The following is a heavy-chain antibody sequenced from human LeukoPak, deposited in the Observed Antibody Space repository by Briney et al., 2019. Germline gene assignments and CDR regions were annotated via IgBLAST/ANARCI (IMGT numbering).Heavy chain of an antibody. V-gene: IGHV4-4*07. CDR1: GGSISSYY. CDR2: IYTSGST. Sequence: SETLSLTCTVSGGSISSYYWSWIRQPAGKGLEWIGRIYTSGSTNYNPSLKSRVTLSVDTSKNQFSLKLSSVTAADTAVYYCARETTVTTLDAFDIWGQGTMVTVSS. CDR3: ARETTVTTLDAFDI. J-gene: IGHJ3*02. D-gene: IGHD4-17*01.